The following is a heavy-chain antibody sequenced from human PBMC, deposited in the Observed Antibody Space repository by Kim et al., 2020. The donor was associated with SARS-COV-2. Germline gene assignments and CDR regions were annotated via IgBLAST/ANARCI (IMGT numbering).Heavy chain of an antibody. V-gene: IGHV1-2*02. CDR3: ARVMHSSYITGFDP. Sequence: ASVKVSCKASGYTFTGYYMHWVRQGPGQGLEWMGWINPNSGGTNYAQKFQGRVTMTRDTSISTAYMELSRLRSDDTAVYYCARVMHSSYITGFDPWGQGTLVTVSS. CDR2: INPNSGGT. J-gene: IGHJ5*02. CDR1: GYTFTGYY. D-gene: IGHD6-6*01.